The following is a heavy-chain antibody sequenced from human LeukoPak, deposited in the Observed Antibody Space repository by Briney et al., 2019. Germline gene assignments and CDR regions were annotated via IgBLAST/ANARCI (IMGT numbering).Heavy chain of an antibody. J-gene: IGHJ4*02. V-gene: IGHV4-4*07. CDR3: ARGSFDSSGYYVFDY. CDR2: IYNSGNT. CDR1: GDSITRNY. D-gene: IGHD3-22*01. Sequence: SETLSLTCTVSGDSITRNYWSWIRQPAGKGLEWIGRIYNSGNTNYSPSLESRVTMSTDTSKNQFSLKLTSVTAADTADYYCARGSFDSSGYYVFDYWGQGTLVTVSS.